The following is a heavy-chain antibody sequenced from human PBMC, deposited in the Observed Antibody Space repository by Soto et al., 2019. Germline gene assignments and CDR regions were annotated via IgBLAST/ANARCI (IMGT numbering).Heavy chain of an antibody. V-gene: IGHV3-15*01. CDR3: TTDFWSGYYYYYYGIDV. Sequence: PGGSLRLSCAASGFTFSNAWMTWVRQAPGKGLEWIGRIKSKTDGGTTDYAAPVKGRLTISRDDSKNTLYLQMNSLKTEDTAVYYCTTDFWSGYYYYYYGIDVWGPGTTVTVSS. CDR1: GFTFSNAW. CDR2: IKSKTDGGTT. J-gene: IGHJ6*02. D-gene: IGHD3-3*01.